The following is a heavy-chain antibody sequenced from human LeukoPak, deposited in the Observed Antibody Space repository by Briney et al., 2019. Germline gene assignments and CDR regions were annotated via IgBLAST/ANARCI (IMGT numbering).Heavy chain of an antibody. Sequence: ETLSLTCAVSGGSISSGGYSWSWVRQAPGKGLEWVSAISGSGGSTYYTDSVKGRFTISRDNSKNTLYLQMNSLRAEDTAVYYCARGSGWYSAPDHWGQGTLVTVSS. J-gene: IGHJ4*02. CDR1: GGSISSGGYS. CDR2: ISGSGGST. D-gene: IGHD6-19*01. CDR3: ARGSGWYSAPDH. V-gene: IGHV3-23*01.